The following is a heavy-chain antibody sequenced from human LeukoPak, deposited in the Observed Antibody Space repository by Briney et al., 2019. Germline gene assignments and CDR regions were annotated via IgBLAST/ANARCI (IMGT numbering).Heavy chain of an antibody. J-gene: IGHJ4*02. V-gene: IGHV3-9*01. CDR2: ISWNSGSI. CDR1: GFTFDDYA. Sequence: PGGSLRLSCAASGFTFDDYAMHWVRQAPGKGLEWVSGISWNSGSIGYADSVKDRFTISRDNAKNSLYLQMNSLRAEDTALYYCAKDRAEVGATTFDYWGQGTLVTVSS. CDR3: AKDRAEVGATTFDY. D-gene: IGHD1-26*01.